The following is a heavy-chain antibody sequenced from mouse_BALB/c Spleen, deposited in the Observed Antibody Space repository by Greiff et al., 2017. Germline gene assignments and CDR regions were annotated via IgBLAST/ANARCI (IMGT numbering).Heavy chain of an antibody. D-gene: IGHD2-3*01. CDR2: IRLKSNNYAT. J-gene: IGHJ2*01. CDR3: TRDDGYPFDY. CDR1: GFTFSNYW. V-gene: IGHV6-6*02. Sequence: EVKLVESGGGLVQPGGSMKLSCVASGFTFSNYWMNWVRQSPEKGLEWVAEIRLKSNNYATHYAESVKGRFTISRDDSKSSVYLQMNNLRAEDTGIYYCTRDDGYPFDYWGQGTTLTVSS.